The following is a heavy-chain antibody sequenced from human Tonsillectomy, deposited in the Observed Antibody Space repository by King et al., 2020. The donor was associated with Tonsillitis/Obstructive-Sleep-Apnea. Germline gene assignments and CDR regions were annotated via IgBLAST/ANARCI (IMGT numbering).Heavy chain of an antibody. V-gene: IGHV2-5*02. D-gene: IGHD5-12*01. J-gene: IGHJ3*02. Sequence: TLKESGPTLVKPTQTLTLTCTFSGFSLSTSGVGVGWIRQPPGKALEWLALICWDDDKRYSPSLKSRHTITKATSKNQVFLSMTNMDPVDTATYFCAHRRGYSGYPDAFDIWGQGTMVTVSS. CDR3: AHRRGYSGYPDAFDI. CDR2: ICWDDDK. CDR1: GFSLSTSGVG.